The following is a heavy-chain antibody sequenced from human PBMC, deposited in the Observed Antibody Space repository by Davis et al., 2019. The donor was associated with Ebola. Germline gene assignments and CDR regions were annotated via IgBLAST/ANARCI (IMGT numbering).Heavy chain of an antibody. D-gene: IGHD3-3*01. Sequence: GGSMRLSCPPSGFTSSSYWMSWVRQAPGKGLEWVANIKQDGSEKYYVDSVKGRFTISRDNAKNSLYLQMKSLKAEDTAVYYCARDRPNYDFWSGYFDYWGQGTLVTVSS. CDR1: GFTSSSYW. V-gene: IGHV3-7*03. CDR3: ARDRPNYDFWSGYFDY. CDR2: IKQDGSEK. J-gene: IGHJ4*02.